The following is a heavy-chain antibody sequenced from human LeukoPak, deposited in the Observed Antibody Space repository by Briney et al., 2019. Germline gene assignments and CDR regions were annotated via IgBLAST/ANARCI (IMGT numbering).Heavy chain of an antibody. CDR1: GFTLSSYS. D-gene: IGHD1-1*01. CDR2: INSGSSII. CDR3: ARVLLERPGIDSFDI. V-gene: IGHV3-48*01. Sequence: PGGSLRLSCGASGFTLSSYSMDWVRQAPGKGLEWVSHINSGSSIIYYADSVKGRFTISRDNAGNSLYLQMNSLRAADTAVYYCARVLLERPGIDSFDIWGHGTMVTVSS. J-gene: IGHJ3*02.